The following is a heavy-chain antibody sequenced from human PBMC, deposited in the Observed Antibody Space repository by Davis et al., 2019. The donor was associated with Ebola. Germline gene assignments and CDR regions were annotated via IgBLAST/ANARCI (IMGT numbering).Heavy chain of an antibody. V-gene: IGHV3-21*01. CDR1: GFTFSSYS. CDR2: ISSSSSYI. CDR3: ARDIRYNWNDYFAY. J-gene: IGHJ4*02. D-gene: IGHD1-20*01. Sequence: GGSLRLSCAASGFTFSSYSMNWVRQAPGKGLEWVSSISSSSSYIYYADSVKGRFTISRDNAKNSLYLQMNSLRAEDTAVYYCARDIRYNWNDYFAYWGQGTLVTVSS.